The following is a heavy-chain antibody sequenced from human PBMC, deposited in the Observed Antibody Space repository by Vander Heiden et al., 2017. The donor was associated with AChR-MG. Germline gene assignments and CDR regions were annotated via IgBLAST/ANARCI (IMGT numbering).Heavy chain of an antibody. CDR1: GVPVSSNY. D-gene: IGHD2-15*01. J-gene: IGHJ4*02. V-gene: IGHV3-66*02. CDR3: ASSGYCSGGSCFPYFDY. CDR2: IYSGGST. Sequence: EVQLVESGGGLVQLGGSLRLSCAASGVPVSSNYRGWVRQAPGKGLEWVSVIYSGGSTYYADSVKGRFTISRDNSKNTLYLQMNSLRAEDTAVYYCASSGYCSGGSCFPYFDYWGQGTLVTVSS.